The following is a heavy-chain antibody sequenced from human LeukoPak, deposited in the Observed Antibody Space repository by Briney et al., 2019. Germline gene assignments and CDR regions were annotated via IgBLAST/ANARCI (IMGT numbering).Heavy chain of an antibody. J-gene: IGHJ3*02. V-gene: IGHV3-30*02. CDR3: AKGGEFNYYDSSGYDAFDT. Sequence: GGSLRLSCAASGFTFSSYGMHWVRQAPGKGLEWVAFIRYDGSNKYYADSVKGRFTISRDNSKNTLYLQMNSLRAEDTAVYYCAKGGEFNYYDSSGYDAFDTWGQGTMVTVSS. D-gene: IGHD3-22*01. CDR1: GFTFSSYG. CDR2: IRYDGSNK.